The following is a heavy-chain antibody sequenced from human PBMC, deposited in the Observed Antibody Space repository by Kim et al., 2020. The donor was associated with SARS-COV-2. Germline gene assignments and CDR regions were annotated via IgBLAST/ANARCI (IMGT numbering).Heavy chain of an antibody. Sequence: GESLKISCKGSGYSFTSYWIGWVRQMPGKGLEWMGIIYPGDSDTRYSPSFQGQVTISADKSISTAYLQWSSLKASDTAMYYCARLYDYGDYVEAFDIWGQGTMVTVSS. CDR1: GYSFTSYW. V-gene: IGHV5-51*01. D-gene: IGHD4-17*01. CDR2: IYPGDSDT. CDR3: ARLYDYGDYVEAFDI. J-gene: IGHJ3*02.